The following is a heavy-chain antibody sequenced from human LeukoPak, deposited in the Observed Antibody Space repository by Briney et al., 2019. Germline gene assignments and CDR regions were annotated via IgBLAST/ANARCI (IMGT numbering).Heavy chain of an antibody. V-gene: IGHV3-23*01. CDR1: GFTFSRYA. J-gene: IGHJ4*02. D-gene: IGHD3-22*01. CDR2: ISDNGGSI. Sequence: GGSLRLSCVASGFTFSRYALNWVRQAPGKGLEWVSGISDNGGSIFYADSVKGRFTISRDNSTNTLYLQMNSLRVEDTAVYYCAKDSYYDSSGYYYFDYWGQGTLVTVSS. CDR3: AKDSYYDSSGYYYFDY.